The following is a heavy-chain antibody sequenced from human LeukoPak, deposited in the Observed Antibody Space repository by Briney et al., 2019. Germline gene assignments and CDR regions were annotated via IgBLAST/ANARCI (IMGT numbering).Heavy chain of an antibody. D-gene: IGHD6-6*01. CDR3: AKGSIAVTVDYSDY. CDR2: ISGSGGST. Sequence: PGGSLRLSCAASGFTFSSYAMSWVRQAPGKGLEWVSAISGSGGSTYYADSVKGRFTISRDNSKNTLYLQMNSLRAEDAAVYYCAKGSIAVTVDYSDYWGQGTLVTVSS. J-gene: IGHJ4*02. CDR1: GFTFSSYA. V-gene: IGHV3-23*01.